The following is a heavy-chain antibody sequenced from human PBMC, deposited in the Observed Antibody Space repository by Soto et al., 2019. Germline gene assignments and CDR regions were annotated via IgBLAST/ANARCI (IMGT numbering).Heavy chain of an antibody. J-gene: IGHJ4*01. CDR2: INGRGNTT. Sequence: EEQVLESGGGLAQPGGSLRLSCVASGFIFQNYAMSWVRQTPGKGLERVSVINGRGNTTFYADSVKGRFTVSRDNSRNMVYLDMNSLRVEDTAVYSCAKVIVLGASTIEYWGLGTPVIVSS. CDR3: AKVIVLGASTIEY. D-gene: IGHD3-16*01. CDR1: GFIFQNYA. V-gene: IGHV3-23*01.